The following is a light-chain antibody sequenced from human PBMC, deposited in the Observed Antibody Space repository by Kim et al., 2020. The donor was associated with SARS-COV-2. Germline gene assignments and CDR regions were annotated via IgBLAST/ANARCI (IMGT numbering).Light chain of an antibody. CDR3: QQYGGSLSWT. J-gene: IGKJ1*01. Sequence: EVVLTQSPGTLSLSSGERATLYCTTSQTVSSKSLTWYQQKPGQAPRLLIYGASKRAAGVPDRFSGSGSGTDFTLTISRLEPEDFAVYYCQQYGGSLSWTFGQGTKVDIK. V-gene: IGKV3-20*01. CDR2: GAS. CDR1: QTVSSKS.